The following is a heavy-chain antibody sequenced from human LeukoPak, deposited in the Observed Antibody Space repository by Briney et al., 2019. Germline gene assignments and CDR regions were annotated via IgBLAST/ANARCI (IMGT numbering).Heavy chain of an antibody. CDR1: GGSISSYY. J-gene: IGHJ5*02. D-gene: IGHD2-2*01. CDR2: IYYSGST. CDR3: ASTIVVVPAATYNWFDP. Sequence: SETLSLTCTVSGGSISSYYWSWIRQPPGKGLEWIGSIYYSGSTYYNPSLKSRVTISVDTSKNQFSLKLSSVTAADTAVYYRASTIVVVPAATYNWFDPWGQGTLVTVSS. V-gene: IGHV4-59*12.